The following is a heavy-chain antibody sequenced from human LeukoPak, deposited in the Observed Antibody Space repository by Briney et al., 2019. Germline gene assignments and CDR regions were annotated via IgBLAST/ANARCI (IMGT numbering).Heavy chain of an antibody. D-gene: IGHD3-9*01. J-gene: IGHJ4*02. CDR2: INHSGST. CDR3: AILRYFDWFDY. V-gene: IGHV4-34*01. Sequence: PSETLSLTCAVYGGSFSGYYWSWIRQPPGKGLEWIGEINHSGSTNYNPSLKSRVTMSVDTSKNQFSLKLSSVTAADTAVYYCAILRYFDWFDYWGQGTLVTVSS. CDR1: GGSFSGYY.